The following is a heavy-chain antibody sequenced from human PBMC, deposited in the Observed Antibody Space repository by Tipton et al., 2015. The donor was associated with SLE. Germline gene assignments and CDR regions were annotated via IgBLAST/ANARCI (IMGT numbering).Heavy chain of an antibody. V-gene: IGHV3-30*04. D-gene: IGHD3-10*01. CDR3: ARALLWFGDHMDV. Sequence: SLRLSCAVSGFTFTSYAMHWVRQAPGRGLEWVAVISYDGSNKYYADSVKGRFTISRDNSKNTLYLQMNSLRAEDTAVYYCARALLWFGDHMDVWGKGTTVTVSS. CDR2: ISYDGSNK. J-gene: IGHJ6*03. CDR1: GFTFTSYA.